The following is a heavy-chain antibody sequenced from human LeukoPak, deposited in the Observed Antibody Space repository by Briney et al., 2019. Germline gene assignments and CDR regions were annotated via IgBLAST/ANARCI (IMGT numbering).Heavy chain of an antibody. Sequence: PGGSLRLSCAASGFTFNSYSMGWVRQAPGKGLEWVAHIKEDESEKYYVDSVNGRFTVSRDNAKNSLYLQMNSLGVEDTAVYFCARAYTYARYWGQGTLVTVSS. CDR2: IKEDESEK. J-gene: IGHJ4*02. D-gene: IGHD5-18*01. CDR1: GFTFNSYS. CDR3: ARAYTYARY. V-gene: IGHV3-7*01.